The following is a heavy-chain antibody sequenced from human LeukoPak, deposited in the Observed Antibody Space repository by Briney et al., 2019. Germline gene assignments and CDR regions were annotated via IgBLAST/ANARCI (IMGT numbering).Heavy chain of an antibody. CDR2: FDPSDSYT. V-gene: IGHV5-10-1*01. D-gene: IGHD3-22*01. CDR3: ARHGRYYGSSGYYLYYYYYGMDV. CDR1: GYSFTSYW. Sequence: GESLKISCRGSGYSFTSYWISWVRQMPGKGLEWMGRFDPSDSYTNYSPSFQGHVTISADKSINTAYLQWSSLKASDTAMYYCARHGRYYGSSGYYLYYYYYGMDVWGQGTTVTVSS. J-gene: IGHJ6*02.